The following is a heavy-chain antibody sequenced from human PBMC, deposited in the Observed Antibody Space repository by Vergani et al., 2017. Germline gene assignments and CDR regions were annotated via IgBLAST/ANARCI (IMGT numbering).Heavy chain of an antibody. CDR2: INHSGST. V-gene: IGHV4-34*01. J-gene: IGHJ5*02. Sequence: QVQLQQWGAGLLKPSETLSLTCAVYGRSFSGYYWSWIRQPPGKGLEWIGEINHSGSTNYNPSLKSRVTISVDTSKNQFSLKLSSVTAADTAVYYCARGHPFDHWGQGTLVTVSS. CDR3: ARGHPFDH. CDR1: GRSFSGYY.